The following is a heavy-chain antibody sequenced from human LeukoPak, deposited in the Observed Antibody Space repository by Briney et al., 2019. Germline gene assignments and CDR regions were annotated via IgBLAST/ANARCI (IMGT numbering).Heavy chain of an antibody. V-gene: IGHV3-30-3*01. J-gene: IGHJ6*02. D-gene: IGHD3-22*01. CDR3: ARGLYGMDV. CDR2: ISYDGSNK. Sequence: GGSLRLSCAASGFTFSSYAMHWVRQAPGKGLEWVAVISYDGSNKCYADSVKGRFTISRDNSKNTLYLQMNSLRAEDTAVYYCARGLYGMDVWGQGTTVTVSS. CDR1: GFTFSSYA.